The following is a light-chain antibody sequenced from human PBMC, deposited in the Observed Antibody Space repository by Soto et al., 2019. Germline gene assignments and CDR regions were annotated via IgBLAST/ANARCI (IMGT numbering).Light chain of an antibody. J-gene: IGKJ1*01. CDR3: QQYGSSGT. CDR2: GAS. Sequence: EIVMTQSPATLSVSPGERATLSCRASQSVGSNLAWYQQKPGQAPRLLIYGASNRATGIPDRFSGSGSGTDFTLTINRLEPEDFAVYYCQQYGSSGTFGQGTKGDI. CDR1: QSVGSN. V-gene: IGKV3-20*01.